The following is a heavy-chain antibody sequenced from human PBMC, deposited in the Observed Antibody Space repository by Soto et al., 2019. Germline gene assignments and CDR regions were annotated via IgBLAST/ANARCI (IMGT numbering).Heavy chain of an antibody. D-gene: IGHD2-21*01. J-gene: IGHJ4*02. CDR3: ARGDCDTLAY. Sequence: QVQLVQSGAEVKKPGASVQVSCKASGYTFTHYGITWVRQAPGQGLEWTGWINAYVGETKSAQKYQGRITVTMDTSTNTAYLEPRSLGSDDTADYYCARGDCDTLAYWGQATLV. CDR2: INAYVGET. CDR1: GYTFTHYG. V-gene: IGHV1-18*01.